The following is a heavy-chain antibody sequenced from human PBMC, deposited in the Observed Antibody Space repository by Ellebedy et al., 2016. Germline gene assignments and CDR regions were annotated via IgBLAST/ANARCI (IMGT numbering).Heavy chain of an antibody. CDR1: GFTFSSYW. J-gene: IGHJ4*02. Sequence: GESLKISXAASGFTFSSYWMTWVRQAPGKGLEWVANIKQDGSEKYYVDSVKGRFTISRDNSQNTLYLQMNSLRPEDTGRYYCARDNSIVVVTATYLLDWGQGTQVTVSS. D-gene: IGHD2-21*02. CDR3: ARDNSIVVVTATYLLD. V-gene: IGHV3-7*01. CDR2: IKQDGSEK.